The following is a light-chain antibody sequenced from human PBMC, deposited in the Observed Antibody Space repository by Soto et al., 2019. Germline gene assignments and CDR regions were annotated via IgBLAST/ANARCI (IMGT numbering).Light chain of an antibody. J-gene: IGKJ4*01. Sequence: DIQMTQSPSSLSASVGDRVTITCRASQDIRNNLDWYQQKPGKAPKRLIYDASSLQSGVPSRFRGSGSGTEFTLTISSLQPEDFATYYCLQHNSYPLTFGGGTKVEIK. V-gene: IGKV1-17*01. CDR3: LQHNSYPLT. CDR2: DAS. CDR1: QDIRNN.